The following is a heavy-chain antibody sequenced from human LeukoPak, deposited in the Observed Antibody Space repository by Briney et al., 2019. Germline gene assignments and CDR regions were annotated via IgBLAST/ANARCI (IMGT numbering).Heavy chain of an antibody. D-gene: IGHD2-2*01. CDR2: IHTSGST. Sequence: KPSETLSLTCTVSGGSISSGSYYWSWIRQPAGKGLEWIGRIHTSGSTNYNPSLKSRVTISVDTSKNQFSLKLSSVTAADTAVYYCARAQLRCSSTSCSPVYFDYWGQGTLVTVSS. J-gene: IGHJ4*02. CDR1: GGSISSGSYY. CDR3: ARAQLRCSSTSCSPVYFDY. V-gene: IGHV4-61*02.